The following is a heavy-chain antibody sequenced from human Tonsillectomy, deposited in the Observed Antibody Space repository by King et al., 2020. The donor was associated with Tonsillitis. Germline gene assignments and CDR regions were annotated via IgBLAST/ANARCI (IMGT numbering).Heavy chain of an antibody. Sequence: QLVQSGAEVKKPGASVKVSCKASGYTFTGYYMHWVRQAPGQGLEWMGWINPNSGGTNYAQKFQGRVTMTRDTSISTAYMELSRLRSDDTAVYYCARDKLDYDFWGGYYTFFDYWGQGTLVTVSS. V-gene: IGHV1-2*02. CDR1: GYTFTGYY. J-gene: IGHJ4*02. D-gene: IGHD3-3*01. CDR2: INPNSGGT. CDR3: ARDKLDYDFWGGYYTFFDY.